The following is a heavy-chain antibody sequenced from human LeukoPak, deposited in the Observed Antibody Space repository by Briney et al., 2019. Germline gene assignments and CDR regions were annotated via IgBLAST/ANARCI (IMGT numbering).Heavy chain of an antibody. Sequence: PSETLSLTCTVSGGSISSYYWSWIRQPAGKGLEWIGRIYASGSTNYNPSLKSRITMSVDTSKNQFSLKLSSVTAADTAVYYCAREGLARGLDYWGQGTLVTVSS. V-gene: IGHV4-4*07. CDR2: IYASGST. CDR3: AREGLARGLDY. D-gene: IGHD6-6*01. J-gene: IGHJ4*02. CDR1: GGSISSYY.